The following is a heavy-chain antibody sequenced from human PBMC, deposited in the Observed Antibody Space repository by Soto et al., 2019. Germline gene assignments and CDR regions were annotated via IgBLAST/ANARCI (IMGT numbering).Heavy chain of an antibody. Sequence: SEALSLTCGLSGSLPVGSLSTYFWTWIRQPPGKGLEWIGEINHSGSPNYSPSLRGRVTISLDTSKKQFSLNLSSVTAADTAVYFCARARFSQWSQDYYGLDVWGQGTTVTVS. D-gene: IGHD3-3*01. V-gene: IGHV4-34*01. J-gene: IGHJ6*02. CDR1: GSLPVGSLSTYF. CDR3: ARARFSQWSQDYYGLDV. CDR2: INHSGSP.